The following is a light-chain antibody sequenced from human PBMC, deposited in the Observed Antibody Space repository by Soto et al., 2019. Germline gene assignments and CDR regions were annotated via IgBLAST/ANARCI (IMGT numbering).Light chain of an antibody. V-gene: IGLV2-8*01. CDR1: SSDVGGYNY. CDR2: EVN. Sequence: QSALTQPPSASGSPGQSVTISCTGTSSDVGGYNYVSWYQQNPGIVPKLMIYEVNKRPSGVPDRFSGSKSGNTASLTVSGLQAEDEADYYCTSYAGGNNVFGTGTKLTVL. CDR3: TSYAGGNNV. J-gene: IGLJ1*01.